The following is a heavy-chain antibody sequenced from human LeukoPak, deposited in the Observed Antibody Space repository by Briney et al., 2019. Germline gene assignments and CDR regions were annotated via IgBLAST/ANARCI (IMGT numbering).Heavy chain of an antibody. CDR1: GFTFSSYS. Sequence: GGSLRLSCAASGFTFSSYSMNWVRQAPGKGLEWVSSISSSSSYIYYADSVKSRVTISRDNAKNSLYLKMNSLRAEDTAVYYCAKEYGYTYGEFDYWGQGTLVTVSS. D-gene: IGHD5-18*01. CDR2: ISSSSSYI. J-gene: IGHJ4*02. V-gene: IGHV3-21*04. CDR3: AKEYGYTYGEFDY.